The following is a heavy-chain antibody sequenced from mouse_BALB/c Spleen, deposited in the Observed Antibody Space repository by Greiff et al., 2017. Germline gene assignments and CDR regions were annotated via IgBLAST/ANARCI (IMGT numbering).Heavy chain of an antibody. J-gene: IGHJ1*01. V-gene: IGHV5-6-5*01. CDR1: GFTFSDYY. CDR3: ARHATMVTTFHWYFDV. D-gene: IGHD2-1*01. Sequence: EVKLVESGGGLVKPGGSLKLSCAASGFTFSDYYMYWVRQTPEKRLEWVASISSGGSTYYPDSVKGRFTISRDNARNILYLQMSSLRSEDTAMYYCARHATMVTTFHWYFDVWGAWTTVTVSS. CDR2: ISSGGST.